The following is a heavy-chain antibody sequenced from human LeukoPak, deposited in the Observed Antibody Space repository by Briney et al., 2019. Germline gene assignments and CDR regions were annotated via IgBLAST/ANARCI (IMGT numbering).Heavy chain of an antibody. V-gene: IGHV3-30*03. Sequence: GGSLRLSCAASGFTFSSYGMHWVRQAPGKGLEWVAVISYDGSNKYYADSVKGRFTISRDNSKNTLYLQMNSLRAEDTAVYYCARDRGIAARIFDYWGQGTLVTVSS. D-gene: IGHD6-6*01. CDR3: ARDRGIAARIFDY. J-gene: IGHJ4*02. CDR1: GFTFSSYG. CDR2: ISYDGSNK.